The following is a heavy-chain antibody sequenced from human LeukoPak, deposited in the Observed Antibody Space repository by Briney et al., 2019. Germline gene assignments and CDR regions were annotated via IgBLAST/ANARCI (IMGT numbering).Heavy chain of an antibody. J-gene: IGHJ6*04. CDR2: IIPIFGTA. D-gene: IGHD2-2*01. V-gene: IGHV1-69*13. CDR1: GGTFSSYA. CDR3: ARDHALYCSSTSCYRYYYYGMDV. Sequence: GASVKVSCKASGGTFSSYAISWVRQAPEQGLEWMGGIIPIFGTANYAQKFQGRVTITADESTSTAYMELSSLRSEDTAVYYCARDHALYCSSTSCYRYYYYGMDVWGKGTTVTVSS.